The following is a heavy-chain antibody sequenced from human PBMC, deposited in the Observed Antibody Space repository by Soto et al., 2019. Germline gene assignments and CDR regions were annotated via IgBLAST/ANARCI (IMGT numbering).Heavy chain of an antibody. Sequence: SETLSLTCAVYGGSFSGYYWSWIRQPPGKGLEWIGEINHSGSTNYNPSLKSRVTISVDTSKNQFSLKLSSVTAADTAVYYCARKQVHYYPMDVWGQGTTVTVSS. V-gene: IGHV4-34*01. CDR3: ARKQVHYYPMDV. D-gene: IGHD3-10*01. CDR2: INHSGST. J-gene: IGHJ6*02. CDR1: GGSFSGYY.